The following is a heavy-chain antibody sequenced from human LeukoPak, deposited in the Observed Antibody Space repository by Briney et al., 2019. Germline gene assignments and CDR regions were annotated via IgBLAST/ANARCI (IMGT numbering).Heavy chain of an antibody. D-gene: IGHD5-18*01. CDR3: ARDDSFQFDS. Sequence: ASVTVSCTASGYTFTAYYMHWVRQAPGQGLEWMGWINPNTGGTNYAQKFQGRVTMTRATSISTAYMELSSLRSDDTAVYYCARDDSFQFDSWGQGTLVTVSS. CDR2: INPNTGGT. V-gene: IGHV1-2*02. CDR1: GYTFTAYY. J-gene: IGHJ4*02.